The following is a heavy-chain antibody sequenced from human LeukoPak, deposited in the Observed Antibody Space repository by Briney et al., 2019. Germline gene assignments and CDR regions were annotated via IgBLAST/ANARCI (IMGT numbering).Heavy chain of an antibody. CDR1: GFTFSSYS. J-gene: IGHJ4*02. CDR3: ARVVAAGDDY. D-gene: IGHD6-13*01. V-gene: IGHV3-21*01. Sequence: GSLRLSCAASGFTFSSYSMNWVRQAPGKGLEWVSSISSSSSYICYADSVKGRFTISRDNAKNSLYLQMNSLRAEDTAVYYCARVVAAGDDYWGQGTLVTVSS. CDR2: ISSSSSYI.